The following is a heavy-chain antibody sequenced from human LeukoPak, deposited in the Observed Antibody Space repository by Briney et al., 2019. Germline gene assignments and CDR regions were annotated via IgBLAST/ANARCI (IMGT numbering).Heavy chain of an antibody. CDR3: ARDHYYDSSGYSG. CDR1: GGSFSGYY. Sequence: PSETLSLTCAVYGGSFSGYYWSWIRQPPGKGLEWMGEVNHSGSTNYNPSLKSRVTISVDTSKNQFSLKLSSVTAADTAVYYCARDHYYDSSGYSGWGQGTLVTVSS. D-gene: IGHD3-22*01. V-gene: IGHV4-34*01. J-gene: IGHJ4*02. CDR2: VNHSGST.